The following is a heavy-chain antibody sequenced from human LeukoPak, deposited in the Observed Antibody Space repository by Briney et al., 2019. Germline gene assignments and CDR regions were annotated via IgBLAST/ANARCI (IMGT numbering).Heavy chain of an antibody. CDR2: ISYDGSNK. D-gene: IGHD1-26*01. Sequence: GGSLRLSCAASGFTFSSYGMHWVRQAPGKGLEWVAVISYDGSNKYYADSVKGRFTISRDNSKNTLYLQMNSLRAEDTAVYYCARDVKVGALPRPPGYYYMDVWGKGTTVTVSS. V-gene: IGHV3-30*03. J-gene: IGHJ6*03. CDR1: GFTFSSYG. CDR3: ARDVKVGALPRPPGYYYMDV.